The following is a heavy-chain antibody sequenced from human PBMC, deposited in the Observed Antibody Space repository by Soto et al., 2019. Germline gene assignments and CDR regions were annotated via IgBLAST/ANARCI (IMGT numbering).Heavy chain of an antibody. CDR2: INPNSGGT. J-gene: IGHJ4*02. V-gene: IGHV1-2*02. CDR1: GYTFTGYY. Sequence: ASVKVSCKASGYTFTGYYMHWVRQAPGQGLEWMGWINPNSGGTNYAQKFQGRVTMTRDTSISTAYMELSRLRSDDTAVYYCANQRGLELPVFDYWGQGTLVTVSS. D-gene: IGHD1-7*01. CDR3: ANQRGLELPVFDY.